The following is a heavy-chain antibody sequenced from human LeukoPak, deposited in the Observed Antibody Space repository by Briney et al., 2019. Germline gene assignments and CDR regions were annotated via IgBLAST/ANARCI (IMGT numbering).Heavy chain of an antibody. CDR1: GFTFSSYW. Sequence: GGSLRLSCAASGFTFSSYWMSWVRQAPGKGLEWVANIKQDGSEMHYVDSVKGRITISRDNAMNSLYLQMNSLRAEDTAVYYCARDKSCSSITCPVSYFDNWGQGTLVTVSS. D-gene: IGHD3-3*02. J-gene: IGHJ4*02. CDR3: ARDKSCSSITCPVSYFDN. CDR2: IKQDGSEM. V-gene: IGHV3-7*01.